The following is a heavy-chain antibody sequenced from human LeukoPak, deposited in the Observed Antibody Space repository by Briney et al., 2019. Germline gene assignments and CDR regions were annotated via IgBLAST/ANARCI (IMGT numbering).Heavy chain of an antibody. CDR3: ARINWNPDY. CDR1: GYSISNGYH. D-gene: IGHD1-1*01. CDR2: IHHSGSI. Sequence: SETLSLTCGVSGYSISNGYHWGWIRQPPGKGLEWIGSIHHSGSIYHNPSLQSRVTISVDTSKNQFSLKLTSVTAPDTAVYYCARINWNPDYWGQGTLVTVSS. V-gene: IGHV4-38-2*01. J-gene: IGHJ4*02.